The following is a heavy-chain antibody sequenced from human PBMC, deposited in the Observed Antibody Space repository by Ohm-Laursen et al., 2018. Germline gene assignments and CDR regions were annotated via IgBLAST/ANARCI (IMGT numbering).Heavy chain of an antibody. CDR1: GGSISSGGYY. CDR2: IYYSGST. D-gene: IGHD3-10*01. V-gene: IGHV4-31*11. CDR3: ARARGTMVRGAPGDGMDV. Sequence: SQTLSLTCAVSGGSISSGGYYWSWTRQHPGEGLEWIGYIYYSGSTYYNPSLKSRVTISVDTSKNQFSLKLSSVTAADTAVYYCARARGTMVRGAPGDGMDVWGQGTTVTVSS. J-gene: IGHJ6*02.